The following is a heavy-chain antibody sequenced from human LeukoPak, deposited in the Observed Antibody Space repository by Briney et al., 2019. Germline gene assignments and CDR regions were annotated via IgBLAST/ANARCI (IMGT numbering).Heavy chain of an antibody. V-gene: IGHV3-53*01. D-gene: IGHD3-10*01. J-gene: IGHJ4*02. CDR1: GFTVSSNY. Sequence: GGSLRLSCAASGFTVSSNYMSWVRQAPGKGLEWVSVIYSGGSTYYADSVKGRFTISRDNAKNSLYLQMNSLRAEDTAVYYCAREFGELLGFDYWGQGTLVTVSS. CDR3: AREFGELLGFDY. CDR2: IYSGGST.